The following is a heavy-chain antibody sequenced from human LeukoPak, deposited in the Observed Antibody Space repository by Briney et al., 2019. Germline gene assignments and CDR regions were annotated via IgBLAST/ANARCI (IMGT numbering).Heavy chain of an antibody. J-gene: IGHJ6*03. CDR2: IRYDGSNK. CDR3: ARAGIAAADYYMDV. Sequence: GGSLSLSCAASGFTFSSYGMHWVRQAPGKGLEWVAFIRYDGSNKYYADSVKGRFTISRDNSKNTLYLQMNSLRAEDTAVYYCARAGIAAADYYMDVWGKGTTVTVSS. CDR1: GFTFSSYG. D-gene: IGHD6-13*01. V-gene: IGHV3-30*02.